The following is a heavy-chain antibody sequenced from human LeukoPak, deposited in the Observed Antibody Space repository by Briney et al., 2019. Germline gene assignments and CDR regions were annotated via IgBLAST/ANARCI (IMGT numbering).Heavy chain of an antibody. Sequence: ASVKVSCKASGYTFTGYYMHWVRQAPGQGLGWMGWINPNSGGTNYAQKFQGRVTMTRDTSISTAYMELSRLRSDDTAVYYCANSLDYYYYYGMDVWGQGTTVTVSS. CDR3: ANSLDYYYYYGMDV. J-gene: IGHJ6*02. D-gene: IGHD1-26*01. CDR1: GYTFTGYY. V-gene: IGHV1-2*02. CDR2: INPNSGGT.